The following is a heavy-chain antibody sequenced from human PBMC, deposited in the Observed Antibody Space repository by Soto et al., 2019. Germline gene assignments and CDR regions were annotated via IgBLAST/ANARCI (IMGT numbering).Heavy chain of an antibody. Sequence: EAQLVESGGGLVQPGGSLRLSCEASGFSLSSHDMHWVRQATGKGLEWVSVIGTGGATSYAGSVTGRFTIFRENVKNTVYLQMNSLRAGDTAVYYCARKGGQLVSGAHDIWGQGTMVTVSA. V-gene: IGHV3-13*01. CDR3: ARKGGQLVSGAHDI. CDR2: IGTGGAT. CDR1: GFSLSSHD. D-gene: IGHD6-13*01. J-gene: IGHJ3*02.